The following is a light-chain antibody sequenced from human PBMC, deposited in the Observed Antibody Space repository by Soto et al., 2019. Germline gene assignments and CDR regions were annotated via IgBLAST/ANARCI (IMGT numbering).Light chain of an antibody. Sequence: QSALTQPASVSGSPGQSITISCTGTSSDVGGYKYVSWYQQHPGKAPKLMLYEVSSRPSGVSNRFSGSKSGNTASLTISGLRAEDEADYYCSAYASSRDIFFRGGTKLTVL. CDR1: SSDVGGYKY. CDR2: EVS. J-gene: IGLJ2*01. CDR3: SAYASSRDIF. V-gene: IGLV2-14*01.